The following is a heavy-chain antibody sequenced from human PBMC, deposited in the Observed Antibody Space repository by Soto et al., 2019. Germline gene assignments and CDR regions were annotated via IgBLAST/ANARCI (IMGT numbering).Heavy chain of an antibody. V-gene: IGHV3-30*18. J-gene: IGHJ4*02. Sequence: QVQLVESGGGVVQPGKSLRLSCAGSGFTFSSYGMDWVRQAPGKGLEWVAVISYDGSNKYYADSVKGRFTISRDNSKNTLYLQISSLRADDTAVYYCAKDRMGAGVRGYFDYWGKGTLVTVSS. D-gene: IGHD3-10*01. CDR3: AKDRMGAGVRGYFDY. CDR1: GFTFSSYG. CDR2: ISYDGSNK.